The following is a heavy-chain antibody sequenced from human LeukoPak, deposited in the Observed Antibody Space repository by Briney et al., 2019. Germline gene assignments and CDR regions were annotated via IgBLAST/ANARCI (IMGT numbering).Heavy chain of an antibody. Sequence: ASVKVSRKASGYTFTNSYMNWVRQAPGQGLEWMGLINPTGGSTRYAQNFQGRVTMTRDMSTSTVYMELTSLRSEDTAVYFCTRGHCTGGTCYHFDYWGQGTLVTVSS. V-gene: IGHV1-46*03. D-gene: IGHD2-15*01. CDR2: INPTGGST. CDR3: TRGHCTGGTCYHFDY. J-gene: IGHJ4*02. CDR1: GYTFTNSY.